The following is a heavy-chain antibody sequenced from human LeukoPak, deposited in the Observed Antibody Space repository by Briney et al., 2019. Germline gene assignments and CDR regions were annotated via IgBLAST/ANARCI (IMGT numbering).Heavy chain of an antibody. CDR1: GGTFRGFF. D-gene: IGHD3-10*01. CDR3: ARGLRFHIGSGNWFDL. CDR2: IDHSGST. V-gene: IGHV4-34*01. Sequence: SETLSLTCAVSGGTFRGFFWSWIRQPPGKGPAWIGEIDHSGSTNYDLSLESRVTPSVDTSKNQVSLTLNSVTAADTAVYYCARGLRFHIGSGNWFDLWGQGTLVTVSS. J-gene: IGHJ5*02.